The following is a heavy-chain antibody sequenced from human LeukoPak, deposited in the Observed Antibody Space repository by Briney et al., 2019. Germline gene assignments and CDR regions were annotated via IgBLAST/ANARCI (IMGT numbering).Heavy chain of an antibody. CDR1: GFIFSRYD. Sequence: GSLRLSCAASGFIFSRYDMSWVRQPPEEGLEWVSTISFAGDKTAYTDPVKGRFIISRDNSKNTVYLQMKSLRAEDTAVYYCAKRRASDGSGYRAFEFWGQGTLVTVSS. CDR2: ISFAGDKT. J-gene: IGHJ4*02. CDR3: AKRRASDGSGYRAFEF. D-gene: IGHD3-22*01. V-gene: IGHV3-23*01.